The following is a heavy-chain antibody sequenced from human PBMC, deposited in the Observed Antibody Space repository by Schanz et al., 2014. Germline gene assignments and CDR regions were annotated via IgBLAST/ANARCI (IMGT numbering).Heavy chain of an antibody. J-gene: IGHJ4*02. CDR1: GYTFTSYY. D-gene: IGHD6-13*01. CDR2: INPSGGST. CDR3: ARDGEAAAGCAY. Sequence: QVQLVQSGAEVKKPGASVKVSCKASGYTFTSYYMHWVRQAPGQGLEWMGIINPSGGSTSYAQKLQGRVTMARDTSTSTVYMELSSLRSEDTAVYYCARDGEAAAGCAYWGQGTLVTVSS. V-gene: IGHV1-46*03.